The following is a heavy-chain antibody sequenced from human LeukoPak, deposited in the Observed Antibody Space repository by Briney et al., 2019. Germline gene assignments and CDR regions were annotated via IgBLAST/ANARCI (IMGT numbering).Heavy chain of an antibody. CDR1: GFTFDDYA. CDR2: ISWNSGRM. CDR3: AKDVNYSPSGTFDY. V-gene: IGHV3-9*03. Sequence: GGSLRLSXAASGFTFDDYAMHWVRQAPGKGLEWVSSISWNSGRMYYADSVKGRFTTSRDNAKNSLYLQMNSLRVEDMALYYCAKDVNYSPSGTFDYWGQGTLVTVSS. D-gene: IGHD3-10*01. J-gene: IGHJ4*02.